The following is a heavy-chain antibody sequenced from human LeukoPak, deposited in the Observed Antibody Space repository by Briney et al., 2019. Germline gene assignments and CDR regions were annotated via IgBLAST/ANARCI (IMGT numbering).Heavy chain of an antibody. J-gene: IGHJ4*02. CDR3: ARGEWEYDN. Sequence: PSETLSLTCTVSGGSISTSNYYWGWIRQPPGKGLEWIGNIFYSGSTYYSPSLKSRVTISLDTSRNQFSLKLSSVTAADTAVYFCARGEWEYDNWGQGTLVTVSS. V-gene: IGHV4-39*07. CDR2: IFYSGST. CDR1: GGSISTSNYY. D-gene: IGHD1-26*01.